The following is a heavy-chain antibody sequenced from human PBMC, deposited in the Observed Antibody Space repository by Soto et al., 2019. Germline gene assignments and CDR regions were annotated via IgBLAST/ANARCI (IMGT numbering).Heavy chain of an antibody. J-gene: IGHJ4*02. D-gene: IGHD1-1*01. CDR2: IYYSGST. CDR1: GGSISSYY. CDR3: AREGYRTPGEV. Sequence: SETLSLTCTVSGGSISSYYWSWIRQPPGKGLEWIGYIYYSGSTNYNPSLKSRVTISVDTSKNQFSLKLSSVTAADTAVYYCAREGYRTPGEVWGQGTLVTVSS. V-gene: IGHV4-59*01.